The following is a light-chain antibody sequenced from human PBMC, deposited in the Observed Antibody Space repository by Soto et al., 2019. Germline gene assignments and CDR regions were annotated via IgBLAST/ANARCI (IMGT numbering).Light chain of an antibody. J-gene: IGLJ2*01. Sequence: QSALTQPASVSGSPGRSITISCTGTSSDVGAYHYVSWYQQHPGKAPKLMIYEVSNRPSGVSNRFSGSKSGNTASLTISGLQAEDEADYYCSSYTSSSTLVFGGGTKLTVL. CDR1: SSDVGAYHY. CDR3: SSYTSSSTLV. CDR2: EVS. V-gene: IGLV2-14*01.